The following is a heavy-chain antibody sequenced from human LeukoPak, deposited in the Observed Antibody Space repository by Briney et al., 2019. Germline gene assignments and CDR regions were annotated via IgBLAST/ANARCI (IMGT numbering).Heavy chain of an antibody. J-gene: IGHJ5*02. Sequence: SVKVSCKASGGTFSSYAISWVRQAPGQGLEWMGRIIPIFGIANYARKFEGRVTSTEDKSTSTAYMELSSLRSKDTAVYYCARGGRGYGDYDNWFDPWGQGTLVTVSS. CDR3: ARGGRGYGDYDNWFDP. V-gene: IGHV1-69*04. D-gene: IGHD4-17*01. CDR1: GGTFSSYA. CDR2: IIPIFGIA.